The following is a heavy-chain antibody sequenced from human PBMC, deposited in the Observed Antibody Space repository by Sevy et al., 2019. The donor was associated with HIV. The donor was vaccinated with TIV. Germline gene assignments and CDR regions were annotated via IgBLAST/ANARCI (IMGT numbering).Heavy chain of an antibody. D-gene: IGHD2-15*01. CDR1: GYTFTSYA. CDR2: INAGNGNT. Sequence: ASVKVSCKASGYTFTSYAMHWVRQAPGQRLEWMGWINAGNGNTKYSQKFQGRVTITRDTSASTAYMELSSLRSEDTAVYYCARGISGYCSGGSCPLLNWFDPWGQGTLVTVSS. CDR3: ARGISGYCSGGSCPLLNWFDP. V-gene: IGHV1-3*01. J-gene: IGHJ5*02.